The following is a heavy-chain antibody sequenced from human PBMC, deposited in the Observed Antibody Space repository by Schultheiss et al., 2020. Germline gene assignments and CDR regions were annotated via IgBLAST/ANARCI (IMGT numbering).Heavy chain of an antibody. CDR2: IYSGGST. D-gene: IGHD3-16*01. J-gene: IGHJ6*02. CDR1: GFTFSSYA. Sequence: GGSLRLSCAASGFTFSSYAMSWVRQAPGKGLEWVSVIYSGGSTYYADSVKGRFTISRDNSKNTLYLQMNSLRAEDTAVYYCAGELRLGERYYYYGMDVWGQGTTVTVSS. V-gene: IGHV3-53*01. CDR3: AGELRLGERYYYYGMDV.